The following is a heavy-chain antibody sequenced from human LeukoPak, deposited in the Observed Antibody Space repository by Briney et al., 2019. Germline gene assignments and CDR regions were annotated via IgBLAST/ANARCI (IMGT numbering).Heavy chain of an antibody. Sequence: SETLSLTCTVSGGSISSSSYYWGWIRQPPGKGLEWIGSIYYSGSTYYNPSLKSRVTISVDTSKNQFSLKLSSVTAADTAVYYCARAANPIEYSYGPAFDYWGQGTLVTVSS. V-gene: IGHV4-39*07. CDR1: GGSISSSSYY. D-gene: IGHD5-18*01. CDR3: ARAANPIEYSYGPAFDY. J-gene: IGHJ4*02. CDR2: IYYSGST.